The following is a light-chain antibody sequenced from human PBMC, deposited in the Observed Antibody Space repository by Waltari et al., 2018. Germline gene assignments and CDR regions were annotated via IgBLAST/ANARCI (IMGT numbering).Light chain of an antibody. V-gene: IGKV3-20*01. CDR1: QRVSRT. CDR2: GAS. J-gene: IGKJ1*01. CDR3: QHYVTLPVT. Sequence: EIVLTQSPGTLSLSPGDRATLSCRASQRVSRTLAWYQQKPGQAPSLLIYGASIRATGIPDRFSGSGSVTDFSLTISRLEPEDFAVYYCQHYVTLPVTFGQGTKVEIK.